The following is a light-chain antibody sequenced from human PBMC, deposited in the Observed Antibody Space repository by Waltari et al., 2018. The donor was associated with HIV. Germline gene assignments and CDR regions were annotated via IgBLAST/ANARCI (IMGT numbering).Light chain of an antibody. CDR1: DIGTRS. Sequence: TCEGADIGTRSVHWYRQKPGQAPVLVIYYDSERPSGIAERFSGSNSGNTATLTISRVGVGDEADYYCQVWDGNADVVFGTGTKLTVL. CDR3: QVWDGNADVV. CDR2: YDS. J-gene: IGLJ2*01. V-gene: IGLV3-21*04.